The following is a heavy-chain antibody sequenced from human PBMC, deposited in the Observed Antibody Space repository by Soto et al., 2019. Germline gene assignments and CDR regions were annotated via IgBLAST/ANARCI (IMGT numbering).Heavy chain of an antibody. D-gene: IGHD1-26*01. V-gene: IGHV4-61*01. CDR2: IYYSGST. CDR1: GGSVSSGSYY. CDR3: ARDFGYSGNYQDGYYYYGMDV. J-gene: IGHJ6*02. Sequence: SETLSLTCTVSGGSVSSGSYYWSWIRQPPGKGLEWIGYIYYSGSTNYNPSLKNRVTISVDTSKNQFSLKLSSVTAADTAVYYCARDFGYSGNYQDGYYYYGMDVWGQGTTVTVSS.